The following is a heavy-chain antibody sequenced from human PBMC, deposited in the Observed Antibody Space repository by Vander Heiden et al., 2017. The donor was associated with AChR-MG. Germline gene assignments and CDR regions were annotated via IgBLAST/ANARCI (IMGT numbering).Heavy chain of an antibody. CDR2: INPSGGST. Sequence: QVQLVQSGAEVKKPGASVKVSCKASGYTFTSYYMHWVRQASGQGLEWMGIINPSGGSTSYAQKFQGRVTMTRDTSTSTVYMELSSLRSEDTAVYYCARGEWLRQTIAAAGPDYYYYYMDVWGKGTTVTVSS. CDR1: GYTFTSYY. V-gene: IGHV1-46*01. CDR3: ARGEWLRQTIAAAGPDYYYYYMDV. D-gene: IGHD6-13*01. J-gene: IGHJ6*03.